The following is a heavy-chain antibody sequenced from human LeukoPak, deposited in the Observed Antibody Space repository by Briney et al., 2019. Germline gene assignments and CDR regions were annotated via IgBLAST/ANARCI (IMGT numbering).Heavy chain of an antibody. V-gene: IGHV4-59*08. Sequence: PSETLSLTCTVSGDSINDYYWSWIRQPPGNRLEWIGWIYYSGSTMYSPSLESRVTISLDTSRAQFSLDLNSVTAADTAVYYCARHAGFGSGYYHDAFDIWGQGSMVIDSS. CDR1: GDSINDYY. CDR3: ARHAGFGSGYYHDAFDI. J-gene: IGHJ3*02. D-gene: IGHD3-22*01. CDR2: IYYSGST.